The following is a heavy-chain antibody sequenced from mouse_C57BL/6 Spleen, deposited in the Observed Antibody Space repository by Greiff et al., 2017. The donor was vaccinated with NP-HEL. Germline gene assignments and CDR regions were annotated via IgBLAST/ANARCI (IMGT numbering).Heavy chain of an antibody. CDR3: AVGYDGDY. Sequence: EVQLQQSGPELVKPGASVKISCKASGYTFTDYYMNWVKQSHGKSLEWIGDINPNNGGTSYNQKFKGKATLTVDKSSSTAYMELRSLTSEDSAVYYCAVGYDGDYWGQGTTLTVSS. J-gene: IGHJ2*01. V-gene: IGHV1-26*01. CDR1: GYTFTDYY. D-gene: IGHD2-2*01. CDR2: INPNNGGT.